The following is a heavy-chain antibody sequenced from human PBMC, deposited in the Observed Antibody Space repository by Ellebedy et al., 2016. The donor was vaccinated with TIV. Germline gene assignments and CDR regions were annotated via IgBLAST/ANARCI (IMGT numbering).Heavy chain of an antibody. CDR3: ARAIYGASYL. V-gene: IGHV3-7*01. CDR2: INEDGTKK. CDR1: GFTLTNYW. D-gene: IGHD4-17*01. J-gene: IGHJ2*01. Sequence: GESLKISCTASGFTLTNYWMTWVRQAPGRGLEWVANINEDGTKKHFVDSVRGRFSISREDAGNSLYLQMSSLGGEDTAVYYCARAIYGASYLWGRGTLVTVSS.